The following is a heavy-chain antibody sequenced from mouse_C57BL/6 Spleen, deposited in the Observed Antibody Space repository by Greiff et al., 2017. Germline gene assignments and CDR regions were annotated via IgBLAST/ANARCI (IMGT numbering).Heavy chain of an antibody. CDR2: IDPSDSYT. J-gene: IGHJ2*01. Sequence: QVQLQQPGAELVRPGTSVKLSCKASGYTFTSYWMHWVKQRPGQGLEWIGVIDPSDSYTNYNQKFKGKATLTVDTSSSTAYMQLSSLTSEDSAVYYCARDYCGAYWGQGTTLTVSS. V-gene: IGHV1-59*01. D-gene: IGHD1-1*01. CDR1: GYTFTSYW. CDR3: ARDYCGAY.